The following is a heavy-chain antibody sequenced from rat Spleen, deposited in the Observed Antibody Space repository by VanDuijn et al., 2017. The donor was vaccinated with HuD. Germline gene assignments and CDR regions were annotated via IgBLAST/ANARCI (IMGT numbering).Heavy chain of an antibody. V-gene: IGHV1-57*01. D-gene: IGHD1-12*02. CDR1: GYTFTSYY. CDR2: INTGSGGT. J-gene: IGHJ2*01. Sequence: QVQLQQSGAELAKPVSSVKISCKASGYTFTSYYISWIKQTTGQGLEYIGYINTGSGGTYYNEKFKGKATLTVDKSSSTAFMQLSSLTPEDTAVYYCARGGWDYWGQGVMVTVSS. CDR3: ARGGWDY.